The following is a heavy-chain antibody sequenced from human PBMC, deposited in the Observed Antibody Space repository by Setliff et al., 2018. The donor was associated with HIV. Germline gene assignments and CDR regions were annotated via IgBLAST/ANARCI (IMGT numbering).Heavy chain of an antibody. CDR1: RGSISSGGYY. CDR3: ARDRYAGEIDY. J-gene: IGHJ4*02. Sequence: SETLSLTCTVSRGSISSGGYYWSWIRQHPERGLEWIGYIYYNGITYYSPSLRSRVIMSVDTSRNQFSLKLSSVTAADTAVYYCARDRYAGEIDYWGQGTLVTVSS. D-gene: IGHD3-10*01. V-gene: IGHV4-31*03. CDR2: IYYNGIT.